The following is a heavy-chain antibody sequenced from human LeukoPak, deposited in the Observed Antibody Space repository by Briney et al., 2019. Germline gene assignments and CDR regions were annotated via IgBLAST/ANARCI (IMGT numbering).Heavy chain of an antibody. Sequence: PSETLSLTCTVSGGSVSSYYWTWIRQPPGKGLEWIGYIYYSGTTNCNPSLKSRVTISVDTSKNQFSLKLSSVTAADTAVYYCARGNGYSGLGFDYWGQGTLVTVSS. J-gene: IGHJ4*02. CDR3: ARGNGYSGLGFDY. D-gene: IGHD5-12*01. V-gene: IGHV4-59*02. CDR1: GGSVSSYY. CDR2: IYYSGTT.